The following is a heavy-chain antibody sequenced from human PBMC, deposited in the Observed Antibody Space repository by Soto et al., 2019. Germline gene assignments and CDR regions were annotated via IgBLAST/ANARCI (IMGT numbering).Heavy chain of an antibody. D-gene: IGHD3-16*02. CDR2: IIPIFGTA. J-gene: IGHJ4*02. CDR3: ARGEVVYDYVWGSYRPYHYFDH. V-gene: IGHV1-69*06. Sequence: SVKVSCKASGGTFSSYAISWVRQAPGQGLEWMGGIIPIFGTANYAQKFQGRVTITADKSTSTAYMELSSLRSEDTAVYYCARGEVVYDYVWGSYRPYHYFDHWGQGTLVTVSS. CDR1: GGTFSSYA.